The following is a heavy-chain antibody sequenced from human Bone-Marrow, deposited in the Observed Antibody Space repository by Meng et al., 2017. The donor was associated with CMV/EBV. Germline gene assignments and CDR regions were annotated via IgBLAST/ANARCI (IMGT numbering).Heavy chain of an antibody. CDR3: ARVSPHYYDSSGYFPYYYYYGMDV. CDR1: GYTFTSYD. J-gene: IGHJ6*02. Sequence: ASVKVSCKASGYTFTSYDINWVRQATGQGLEWMGWMNPNSGNTGYAQKFQGRVTITTDESTSTAYMELSSLRSEDTAVYYCARVSPHYYDSSGYFPYYYYYGMDVWGQGTTVTVYS. D-gene: IGHD3-22*01. CDR2: MNPNSGNT. V-gene: IGHV1-8*01.